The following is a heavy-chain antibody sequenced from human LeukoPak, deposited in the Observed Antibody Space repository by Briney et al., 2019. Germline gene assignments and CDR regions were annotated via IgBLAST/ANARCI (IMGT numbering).Heavy chain of an antibody. Sequence: GGSLRLSCAASGFTFSSYSMNWVRQAPGKGLEWVSYISSSSTIYYADSVKGRFTISRDNAKNSLYLQMNSLRAEDTAVYYCARGKEMATAYWGQGTLVTVSS. V-gene: IGHV3-48*01. D-gene: IGHD5-24*01. CDR1: GFTFSSYS. J-gene: IGHJ4*02. CDR2: ISSSSTI. CDR3: ARGKEMATAY.